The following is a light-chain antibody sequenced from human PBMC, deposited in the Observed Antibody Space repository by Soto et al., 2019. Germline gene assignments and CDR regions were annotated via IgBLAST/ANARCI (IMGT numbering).Light chain of an antibody. CDR2: EGT. CDR3: CSYAGSPTFPWV. V-gene: IGLV2-23*03. Sequence: ALTQPASVSGSPGQSITISCTGTSSDVGSYTLVSWYQQHPGKAPKLIIYEGTKRPSGVSNRFSGSKSGNTASLTISGLQAEDEADYYCCSYAGSPTFPWVFGGGTKVTVL. CDR1: SSDVGSYTL. J-gene: IGLJ3*02.